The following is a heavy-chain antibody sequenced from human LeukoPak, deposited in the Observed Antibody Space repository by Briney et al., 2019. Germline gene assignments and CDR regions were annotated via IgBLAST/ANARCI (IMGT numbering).Heavy chain of an antibody. J-gene: IGHJ4*02. Sequence: GVLRLSCAASGFTFSIYWMSWVRQAPGKGLEWVANIKQDGREIYYVDSVKGRFTISRDNAKNSLYLQMNSLRAEDTAVYYCARDKQVGATYFDYWGQGTLVTVSS. CDR1: GFTFSIYW. CDR3: ARDKQVGATYFDY. V-gene: IGHV3-7*01. D-gene: IGHD1-26*01. CDR2: IKQDGREI.